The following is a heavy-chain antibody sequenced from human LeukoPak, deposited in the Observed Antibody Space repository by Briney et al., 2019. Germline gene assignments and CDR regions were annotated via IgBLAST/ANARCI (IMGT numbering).Heavy chain of an antibody. V-gene: IGHV3-11*01. J-gene: IGHJ4*02. CDR1: GFTFSDYY. Sequence: GGSLRLSCAASGFTFSDYYMSWIRQAPGKGLEWVSYISSSGSTIYYADSVKGRFTISRDNAKNSLYLQMNSPRAEDTAVYYCARDRIVVVPAAPFDYWGQGTLVTVSS. CDR3: ARDRIVVVPAAPFDY. D-gene: IGHD2-2*01. CDR2: ISSSGSTI.